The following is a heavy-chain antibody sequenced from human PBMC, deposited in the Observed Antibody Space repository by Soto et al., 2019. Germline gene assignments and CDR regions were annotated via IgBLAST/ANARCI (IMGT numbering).Heavy chain of an antibody. J-gene: IGHJ4*02. CDR1: GFTFSSYS. CDR2: ISSSSSYI. D-gene: IGHD6-19*01. V-gene: IGHV3-21*01. CDR3: ARGLEQWLPLGFDY. Sequence: GGSLRLSCAASGFTFSSYSMNWVRQAPGKGLEWVSSISSSSSYIYYADSVKGRFTISRDNAKNSLYLQMNSLRAEDTAVYYCARGLEQWLPLGFDYWGQGTPVTVSS.